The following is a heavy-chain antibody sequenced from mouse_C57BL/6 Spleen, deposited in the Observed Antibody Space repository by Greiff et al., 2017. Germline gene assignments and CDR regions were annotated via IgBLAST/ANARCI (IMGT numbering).Heavy chain of an antibody. V-gene: IGHV1-80*01. J-gene: IGHJ4*01. Sequence: VQLQQSGAELVKPGASVKISCKASGYAFSSYWMNWVKQRPGKGLEWIGQIYPGDGDTNYNGKFKGKATLTAAKSSSTAYLQHSSLTSEDAAVYFCARYYYGSNYAMDYWGQGTSVTVSS. CDR3: ARYYYGSNYAMDY. D-gene: IGHD1-1*01. CDR1: GYAFSSYW. CDR2: IYPGDGDT.